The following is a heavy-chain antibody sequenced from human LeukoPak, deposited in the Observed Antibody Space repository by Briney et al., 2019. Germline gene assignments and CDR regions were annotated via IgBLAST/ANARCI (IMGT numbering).Heavy chain of an antibody. CDR1: GGSISSGGYS. CDR3: ARESTMVRGGID. CDR2: IYHSGST. D-gene: IGHD3-10*01. V-gene: IGHV4-30-2*01. Sequence: SQTLSLTCAVSGGSISSGGYSWSWIRQPPGKGLEWIGCIYHSGSTYYNPSLKSRVTISVDRSKNQFSLKLSSVTAADTAVYYCARESTMVRGGIDWGQGTLVTVSS. J-gene: IGHJ4*02.